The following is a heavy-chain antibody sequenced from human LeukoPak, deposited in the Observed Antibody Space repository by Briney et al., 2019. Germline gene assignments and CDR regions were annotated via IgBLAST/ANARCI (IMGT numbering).Heavy chain of an antibody. Sequence: PGGSLRLSCAASGFTFSSYWMSWVRQAPGKGLEWVANIKQDGSEKYYVDSVKGRFTISRDNAKNSQYLQMNSLRAEDTAVYYCARDLKRRVYYDSSGSDDAFDIWGQGTMVTVSS. CDR1: GFTFSSYW. D-gene: IGHD3-22*01. CDR2: IKQDGSEK. CDR3: ARDLKRRVYYDSSGSDDAFDI. V-gene: IGHV3-7*01. J-gene: IGHJ3*02.